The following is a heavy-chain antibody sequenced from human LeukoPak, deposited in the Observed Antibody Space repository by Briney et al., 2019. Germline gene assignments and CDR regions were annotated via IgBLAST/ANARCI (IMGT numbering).Heavy chain of an antibody. CDR1: GFSVSSDYY. CDR3: ARLGVIGRTFDY. J-gene: IGHJ4*02. Sequence: SETLSLTCNVLGFSVSSDYYWGWIRQPPGEGLEWTATIYHDGSTYYNPSLKGRVIISLDTSKNQFSLTLTYVTAADTAVYYCARLGVIGRTFDYWGQGTLVTVSS. D-gene: IGHD1-14*01. V-gene: IGHV4-38-2*02. CDR2: IYHDGST.